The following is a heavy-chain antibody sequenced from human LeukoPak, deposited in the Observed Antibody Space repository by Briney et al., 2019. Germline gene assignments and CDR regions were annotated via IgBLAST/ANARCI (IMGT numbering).Heavy chain of an antibody. J-gene: IGHJ4*02. Sequence: GGSLRLSCAASGFTVSSNYMSWVRQAPGKGLEWVSVIYSGGSTYYADSVKGRFTISRDISKNTLYLQMNSLRAEDTAVYYCARVRGDYPYYFDYWGQGTLVTVSS. V-gene: IGHV3-53*01. D-gene: IGHD4-17*01. CDR2: IYSGGST. CDR1: GFTVSSNY. CDR3: ARVRGDYPYYFDY.